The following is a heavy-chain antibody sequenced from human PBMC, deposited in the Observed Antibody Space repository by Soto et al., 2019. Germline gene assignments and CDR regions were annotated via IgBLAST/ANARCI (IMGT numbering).Heavy chain of an antibody. CDR3: ARDPLGYCSGGSCLNWFDP. D-gene: IGHD2-15*01. J-gene: IGHJ5*02. CDR2: ISSSSSYI. CDR1: GFTFSSYS. Sequence: GSLRLSCAASGFTFSSYSMNWVRQAPGKGLEWVSSISSSSSYIYYADSVKGRFTISRDNAKNSLYLQMNSLRAKDTAVYYCARDPLGYCSGGSCLNWFDPWGQGTLVTVSS. V-gene: IGHV3-21*01.